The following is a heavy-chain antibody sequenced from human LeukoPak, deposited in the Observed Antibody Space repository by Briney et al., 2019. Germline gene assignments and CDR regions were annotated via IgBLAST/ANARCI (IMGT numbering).Heavy chain of an antibody. CDR1: GYTFTSYG. D-gene: IGHD3-22*01. V-gene: IGHV1-18*01. CDR3: ARDYYDSSGYYDG. Sequence: GASVKVSCKASGYTFTSYGITWVRQAPGQGLEWMGWISAYNGNTNYAQKFQGRVTMTRDTSISTAYMELSRLRSDDTAVYYCARDYYDSSGYYDGWGQGTLVTVSS. J-gene: IGHJ4*02. CDR2: ISAYNGNT.